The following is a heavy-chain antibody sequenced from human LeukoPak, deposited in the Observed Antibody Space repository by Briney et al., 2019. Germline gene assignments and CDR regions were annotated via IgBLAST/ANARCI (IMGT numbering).Heavy chain of an antibody. CDR2: IYSGGT. D-gene: IGHD3-10*01. J-gene: IGHJ4*02. Sequence: SETLSLTCTVSGGSISSYYWSWIRQPAGKGLEWIGRIYSGGTIYNPSLESRVTMSLDTSKNQLSLNLNSVTAADTAVYYCASSAGFGELSGWGQGTRVTVSS. CDR1: GGSISSYY. CDR3: ASSAGFGELSG. V-gene: IGHV4-4*07.